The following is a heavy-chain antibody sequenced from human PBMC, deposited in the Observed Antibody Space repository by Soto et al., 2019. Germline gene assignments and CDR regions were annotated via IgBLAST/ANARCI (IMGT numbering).Heavy chain of an antibody. J-gene: IGHJ4*02. CDR3: ARARATIAAAAIFDC. V-gene: IGHV4-4*02. Sequence: QVQLQESGPGLVKPSGTLSLTCAVSGGSISTSNCWSWVRQPPGKGLEWIGEVYRTGSTNYNPSLASRLTISVDKSENQFSLKLTSVTAADTAVYYCARARATIAAAAIFDCWGQGTLVTVSS. CDR2: VYRTGST. D-gene: IGHD6-13*01. CDR1: GGSISTSNC.